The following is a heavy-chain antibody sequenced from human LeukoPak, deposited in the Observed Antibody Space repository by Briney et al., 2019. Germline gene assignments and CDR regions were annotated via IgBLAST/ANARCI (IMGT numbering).Heavy chain of an antibody. D-gene: IGHD6-13*01. Sequence: SETLSLTCTVSGGSISSYYWSWIRQPSGKGLEWIGYIYYSGSTNYNPSLKSRVTISVDTSKNQFSLKLSSVTAADTAVYYCARAYSSGGADAFDIWGQGTMVTVSS. CDR2: IYYSGST. J-gene: IGHJ3*02. V-gene: IGHV4-59*01. CDR3: ARAYSSGGADAFDI. CDR1: GGSISSYY.